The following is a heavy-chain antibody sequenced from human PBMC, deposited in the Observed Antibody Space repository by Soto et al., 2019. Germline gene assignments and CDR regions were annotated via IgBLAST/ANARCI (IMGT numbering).Heavy chain of an antibody. D-gene: IGHD1-26*01. CDR2: IWYDGSNK. CDR3: ASDANEGATTDY. J-gene: IGHJ4*02. CDR1: GFTFSDYG. V-gene: IGHV3-33*01. Sequence: QVQLVESGGGVVQPGRSLRLSCAASGFTFSDYGMHWVRQAPGKGLEWVAVIWYDGSNKYYADSVKGRFTISRDNSKNTLYLQMNSQRAEDTAVYYCASDANEGATTDYWGQGTLVTVSS.